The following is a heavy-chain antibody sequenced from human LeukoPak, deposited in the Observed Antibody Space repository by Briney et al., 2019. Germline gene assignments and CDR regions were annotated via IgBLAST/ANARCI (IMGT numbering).Heavy chain of an antibody. J-gene: IGHJ6*03. CDR1: GFTFSSYG. D-gene: IGHD3-22*01. Sequence: PGGSLRLSCAASGFTFSSYGMHWVRQAPGKGLEWVAFIRYDGSNKYYADSVKGRFTISRDNSKNTLYLQMNSLRAEDTAVYYCAKDSGVIVVLYYYYYMDVWGKGTTVTISS. V-gene: IGHV3-30*02. CDR2: IRYDGSNK. CDR3: AKDSGVIVVLYYYYYMDV.